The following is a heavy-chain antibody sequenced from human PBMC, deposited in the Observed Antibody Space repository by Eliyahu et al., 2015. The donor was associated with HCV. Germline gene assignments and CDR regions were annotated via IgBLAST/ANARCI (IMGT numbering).Heavy chain of an antibody. J-gene: IGHJ4*02. CDR3: ATSSIAAAVGYD. D-gene: IGHD6-13*01. V-gene: IGHV4-59*01. CDR1: GGSISSYY. Sequence: QVQLQESGPGLVKPSETLSLTCTVSGGSISSYYWSWIRQPPGKGLEWIGYIYYSGSTNYNPSLKSRVTISVDTSKNQFSLKLSSVTAADTAVYYCATSSIAAAVGYDWGQGTLVTVSS. CDR2: IYYSGST.